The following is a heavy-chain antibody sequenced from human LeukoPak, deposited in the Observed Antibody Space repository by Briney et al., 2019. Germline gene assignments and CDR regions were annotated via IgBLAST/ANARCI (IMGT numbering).Heavy chain of an antibody. V-gene: IGHV5-51*01. CDR2: IYPGDSVS. CDR1: GYSFSSYW. Sequence: GESLKISCKGSGYSFSSYWIGWVRQMPGKGLEWVGIIYPGDSVSIYSPSFQGQVTISADKSTGTAYLQWSSLKASDTAIYYCARGGPAYALDYWGQGTLVTVSS. CDR3: ARGGPAYALDY. J-gene: IGHJ4*02. D-gene: IGHD2-2*01.